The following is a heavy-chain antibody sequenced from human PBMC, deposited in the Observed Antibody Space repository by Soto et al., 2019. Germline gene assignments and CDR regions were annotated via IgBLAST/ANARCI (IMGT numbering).Heavy chain of an antibody. D-gene: IGHD7-27*01. CDR3: VKRGRNWGAFDS. CDR1: GFILNNYA. J-gene: IGHJ3*01. Sequence: VQLLESGGDLVQPGGSLRLSCVASGFILNNYAMSWVRQAPGKGLEWVSTIGGTDGDSDGVPWYEDSVKGRFTISRDSSANTLFLHMDNLRAEDSALYYCVKRGRNWGAFDSWGQGTTVVVSS. CDR2: IGGTDGDSDGVP. V-gene: IGHV3-23*01.